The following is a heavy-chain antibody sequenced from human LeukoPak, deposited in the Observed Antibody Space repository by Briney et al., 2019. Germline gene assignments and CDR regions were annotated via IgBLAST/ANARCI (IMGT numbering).Heavy chain of an antibody. Sequence: PGGSLRLSCAVSGFTFSSYWMNWVRQAPGKVLEWVANIKQDGSEKYYVDSVKGRFTISRDNAKNSLFLQMNSLRAEDTAVYYCARDVVRRGLGNYWGQGTLVTVSS. D-gene: IGHD3-3*01. CDR2: IKQDGSEK. CDR3: ARDVVRRGLGNY. CDR1: GFTFSSYW. J-gene: IGHJ4*02. V-gene: IGHV3-7*01.